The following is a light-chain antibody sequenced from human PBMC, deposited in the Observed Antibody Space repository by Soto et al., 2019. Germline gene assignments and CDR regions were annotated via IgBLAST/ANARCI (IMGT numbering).Light chain of an antibody. V-gene: IGKV4-1*01. CDR2: WAS. Sequence: DIVMTQSPDSLAVSLGERATINCKSSQSVLYSSNNKNYLAWYQQKPGQPPKLLIYWASTRESGVPDRFGGSGSATDFSLNISSLKVEDVAVYYCQQYYSTPRTFGQGTKVEIK. CDR3: QQYYSTPRT. J-gene: IGKJ1*01. CDR1: QSVLYSSNNKNY.